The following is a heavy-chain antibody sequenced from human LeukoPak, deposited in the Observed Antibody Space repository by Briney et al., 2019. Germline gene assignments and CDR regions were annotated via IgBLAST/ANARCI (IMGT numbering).Heavy chain of an antibody. CDR1: GGTFSSYA. Sequence: ASVKVSCKASGGTFSSYAISWVRQAPGQGLEWMGGIIPIFGTANYAQKFQGRVTITADESTSTAYMELSRLRSEDTAVYYCADLGIAAAGTLSVRGGYWGQGTLVTVSS. D-gene: IGHD6-13*01. CDR2: IIPIFGTA. V-gene: IGHV1-69*13. CDR3: ADLGIAAAGTLSVRGGY. J-gene: IGHJ4*02.